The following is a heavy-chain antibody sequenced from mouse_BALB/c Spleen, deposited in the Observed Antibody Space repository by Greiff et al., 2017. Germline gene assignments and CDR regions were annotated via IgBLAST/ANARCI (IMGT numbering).Heavy chain of an antibody. V-gene: IGHV5-6-5*01. CDR1: GFTFSSYA. CDR2: ISSGGST. D-gene: IGHD1-2*01. CDR3: ARGALRFTTATSWFAY. Sequence: EVKVVESGGGLVQPGGSLKLSCAASGFTFSSYAMSWVRQTPEKRLEWVASISSGGSTYYPDSVKGRFTISRDNARNILYLQMSSLRSEDTAMYYCARGALRFTTATSWFAYWGQGTLVTVSA. J-gene: IGHJ3*01.